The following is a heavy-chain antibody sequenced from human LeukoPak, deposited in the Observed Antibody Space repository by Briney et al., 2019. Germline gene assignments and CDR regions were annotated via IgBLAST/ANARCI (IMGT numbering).Heavy chain of an antibody. J-gene: IGHJ4*02. CDR2: ISYDGSNK. CDR1: GFTFSSYA. Sequence: GGSLRLSCAASGFTFSSYAMSWVRQAPGKGLEWVAVISYDGSNKYYADSVKGRFTISRDNSKNTLYLQMNSLRAEDTAVYYCARRNYWGQGTLVTVSS. CDR3: ARRNY. V-gene: IGHV3-30*03.